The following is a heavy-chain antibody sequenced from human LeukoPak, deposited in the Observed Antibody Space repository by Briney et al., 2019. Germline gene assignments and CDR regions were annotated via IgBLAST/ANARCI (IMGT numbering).Heavy chain of an antibody. CDR2: ISYDGSNK. CDR1: GFTFSSYG. D-gene: IGHD4-23*01. J-gene: IGHJ4*02. V-gene: IGHV3-30-3*01. CDR3: TRGTNDYGGIERKKPFDY. Sequence: GALRLSCAASGFTFSSYGMHWVRQAPGKGLEWVAVISYDGSNKYYVDSVKGRFTISRDNSKNTLYLQMSSLRAEDTAVYYCTRGTNDYGGIERKKPFDYWGQGTLVTVSS.